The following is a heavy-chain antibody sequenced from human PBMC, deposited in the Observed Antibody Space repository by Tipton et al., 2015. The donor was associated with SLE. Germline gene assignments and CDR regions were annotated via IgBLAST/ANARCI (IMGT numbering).Heavy chain of an antibody. D-gene: IGHD3-10*01. J-gene: IGHJ4*02. CDR1: GGSISSSSYY. CDR2: IYYSGST. V-gene: IGHV4-39*01. CDR3: AGPSSGSYWIFYFVY. Sequence: TLSLTCTVSGGSISSSSYYWGWIRQPPGKGLEWIGSIYYSGSTYYNPSLKSRVTISVDTSKNQFSLKLSSVTAADTAVYYCAGPSSGSYWIFYFVYWGQGTLVIVSS.